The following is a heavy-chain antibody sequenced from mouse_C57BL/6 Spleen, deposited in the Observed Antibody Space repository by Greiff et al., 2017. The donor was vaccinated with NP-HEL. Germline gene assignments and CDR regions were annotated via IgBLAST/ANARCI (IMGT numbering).Heavy chain of an antibody. CDR3: ASLSITTVVARAY. CDR2: IHPSDSDT. Sequence: QVQLQQPGAELVKPGASVKVSCKASGYTFTSYWMHWVKQRPGQGLEWIGRIHPSDSDTNYNQKFKGKATWTVDKSSSTAYMQLSRLTSEDSAVYYCASLSITTVVARAYWGHRTLVTVSA. J-gene: IGHJ3*01. V-gene: IGHV1-74*01. CDR1: GYTFTSYW. D-gene: IGHD1-1*01.